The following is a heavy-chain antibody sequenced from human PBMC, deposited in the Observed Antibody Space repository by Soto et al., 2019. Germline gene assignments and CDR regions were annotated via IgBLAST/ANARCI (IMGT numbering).Heavy chain of an antibody. CDR2: IKQDGSQK. V-gene: IGHV3-7*03. D-gene: IGHD2-2*01. Sequence: PGGSVRLSCADSGFTFSSYWMSWVRQAPGKGLEWVAYIKQDGSQKDYVDSVKGRFTISRDNAKNSLYLQMNSLRAEDTAVYYCATYHPFDYWGQGTLVTVSS. CDR3: ATYHPFDY. CDR1: GFTFSSYW. J-gene: IGHJ4*02.